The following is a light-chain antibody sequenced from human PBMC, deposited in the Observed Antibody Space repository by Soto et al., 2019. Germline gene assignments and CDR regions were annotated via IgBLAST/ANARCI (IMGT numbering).Light chain of an antibody. Sequence: EILLTQSPGTLSLSPGERATLSCRASHSVSSSLAWYQQKPGQAPRLLIHGASTRATGIPARFSGSGSGTEFTLTISSLQSEDFAVYYCQQYSDWRPQFGQGTKVDIK. V-gene: IGKV3-15*01. CDR1: HSVSSS. CDR3: QQYSDWRPQ. CDR2: GAS. J-gene: IGKJ1*01.